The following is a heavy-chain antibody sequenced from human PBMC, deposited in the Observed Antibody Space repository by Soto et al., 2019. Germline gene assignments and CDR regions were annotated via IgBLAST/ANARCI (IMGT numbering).Heavy chain of an antibody. Sequence: ASMKVSCKASGYTFTSYYMHWVRQAPGQGLELMGIINPSGGSTSYAQKFQGRVTMTRDTSTSTVYMELSSLRSEDTAVYYCARDPLPYDSSGYYPGVFFDYWGQGTLVTVSS. CDR2: INPSGGST. J-gene: IGHJ4*02. CDR1: GYTFTSYY. V-gene: IGHV1-46*01. D-gene: IGHD3-22*01. CDR3: ARDPLPYDSSGYYPGVFFDY.